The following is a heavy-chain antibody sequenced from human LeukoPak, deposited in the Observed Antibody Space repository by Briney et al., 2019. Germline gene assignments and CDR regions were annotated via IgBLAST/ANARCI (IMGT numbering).Heavy chain of an antibody. Sequence: GGSLRLSCAASGFTFRKHYMSWIRQAPGRGPEWVAYIGASGSTRYYRDSVNGRFTISRDNSKNTLYLQMNSLRAEDTAVYYCAKPGITSNWFDPWGQGTLVTVSS. J-gene: IGHJ5*02. V-gene: IGHV3-11*04. CDR2: IGASGSTR. D-gene: IGHD1-20*01. CDR1: GFTFRKHY. CDR3: AKPGITSNWFDP.